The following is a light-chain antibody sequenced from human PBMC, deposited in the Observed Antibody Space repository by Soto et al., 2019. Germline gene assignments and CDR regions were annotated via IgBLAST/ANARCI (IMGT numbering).Light chain of an antibody. V-gene: IGKV3-20*01. CDR2: VAS. J-gene: IGKJ1*01. CDR3: QQYGSSPWT. Sequence: EIVLTQSPGTLSLSPGERATLSCRASQSVSGSYLAWYQQRPGQAPRLLIYVASSRATGIPDRFSGSGSGTDFTLTISRLEPEDFAVYYCQQYGSSPWTFDQGTKVEIK. CDR1: QSVSGSY.